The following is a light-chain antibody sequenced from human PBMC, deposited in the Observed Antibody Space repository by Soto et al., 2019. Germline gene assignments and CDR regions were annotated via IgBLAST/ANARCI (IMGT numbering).Light chain of an antibody. CDR1: QSISSN. CDR3: QQYNNWPRT. Sequence: VMTQSPATLSVSPLERATLSCMASQSISSNLAWYQQKPGQAPRLLIYGASTRATGIPARFSGSGSGTEFTLTISSLQSEDFAVYYCQQYNNWPRTFGQGTKVDIK. J-gene: IGKJ1*01. CDR2: GAS. V-gene: IGKV3-15*01.